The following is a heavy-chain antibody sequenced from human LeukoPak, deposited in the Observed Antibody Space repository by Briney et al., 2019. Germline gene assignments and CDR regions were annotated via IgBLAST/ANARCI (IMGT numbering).Heavy chain of an antibody. J-gene: IGHJ6*03. CDR3: AKDLDGGMDV. CDR2: IRYGGSKK. V-gene: IGHV3-30*02. Sequence: GGSLRLSCAASGFTFSSYGMHWVRQAPGKGLEWVAFIRYGGSKKYYTDSVKGRFTISRDNSKNTLYLQMNSLRAEDTAVYYCAKDLDGGMDVWGNGTTVTVSS. D-gene: IGHD3-10*01. CDR1: GFTFSSYG.